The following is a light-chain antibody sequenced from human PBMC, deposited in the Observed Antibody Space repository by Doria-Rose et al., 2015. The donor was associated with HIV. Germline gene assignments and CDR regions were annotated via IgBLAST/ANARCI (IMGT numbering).Light chain of an antibody. CDR2: WAS. CDR1: QSLLYTSKNY. J-gene: IGKJ3*01. V-gene: IGKV4-1*01. Sequence: VLTQSPESLGMSLGERATLNCKSNQSLLYTSKNYLAWYQQKPGQPPKLLIYWASTRQSGVPARFGGSGSGTDFTLTISSLEAEDVAVYYCQQYYDTPSFGPGTTVDVK. CDR3: QQYYDTPS.